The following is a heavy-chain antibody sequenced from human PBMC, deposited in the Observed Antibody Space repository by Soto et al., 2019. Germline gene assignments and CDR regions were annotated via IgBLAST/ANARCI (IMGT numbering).Heavy chain of an antibody. J-gene: IGHJ4*02. D-gene: IGHD3-10*01. CDR1: GYTFTSYG. CDR2: ISAYNGNT. Sequence: ASVKVSCKASGYTFTSYGISWVRQAPGQGLEWMGWISAYNGNTNFAQKLQGRATMTTDTSTSTAYMELRSLRSDDTAVYYCARDLRGPLFDYWGQGTLVTVSS. V-gene: IGHV1-18*01. CDR3: ARDLRGPLFDY.